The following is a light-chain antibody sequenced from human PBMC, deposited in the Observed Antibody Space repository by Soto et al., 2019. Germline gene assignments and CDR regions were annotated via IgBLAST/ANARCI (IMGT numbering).Light chain of an antibody. CDR2: EVS. CDR1: SSDVGAYNY. Sequence: QSVLTQPASVSGSPGQSITISCTGTSSDVGAYNYVSWYQQHPGKAPKLMIYEVSNRPSGVSNRFSGSKSGNTASLTISGLQAEDEADYYCQSYDSSLSGWVFGGGTKLTVL. CDR3: QSYDSSLSGWV. J-gene: IGLJ3*02. V-gene: IGLV2-14*01.